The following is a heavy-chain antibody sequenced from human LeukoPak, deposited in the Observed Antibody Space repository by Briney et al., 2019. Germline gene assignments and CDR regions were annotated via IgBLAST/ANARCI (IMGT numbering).Heavy chain of an antibody. V-gene: IGHV4-30-2*01. CDR1: GGSISSGGYY. D-gene: IGHD6-6*01. Sequence: ASETLSLTCTVSGGSISSGGYYWSWIRQPPGKGLEWIGYIYHSGSTYYNPSLQSRVTISVDRSKNQVSLKLSSVTAADTAVYYCARDLSSSPHFDYWGQGTLVTVSS. CDR3: ARDLSSSPHFDY. CDR2: IYHSGST. J-gene: IGHJ4*02.